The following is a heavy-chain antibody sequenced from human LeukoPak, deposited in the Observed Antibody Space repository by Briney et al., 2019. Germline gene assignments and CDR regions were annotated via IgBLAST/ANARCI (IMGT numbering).Heavy chain of an antibody. J-gene: IGHJ4*02. Sequence: PGRSLRLSCAASAFTFSSYSMNWVRQAPGKGLEWVSSISSRSSYIYYADSVKGRFTISRDNAKNSLYLQMNSLRDEDTAVYYCARFPSGLQAFDYWGQGTLVTVSS. CDR1: AFTFSSYS. D-gene: IGHD5-24*01. V-gene: IGHV3-21*01. CDR3: ARFPSGLQAFDY. CDR2: ISSRSSYI.